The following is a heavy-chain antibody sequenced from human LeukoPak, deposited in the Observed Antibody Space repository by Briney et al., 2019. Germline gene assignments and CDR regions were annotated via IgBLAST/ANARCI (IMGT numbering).Heavy chain of an antibody. CDR2: MYTSGSH. Sequence: SEPLSLTCTLSGGSISSYYWSWIRQPPGKGLEWIGYMYTSGSHNYNPSLKSRVTISVDTSKNQFSLKLSSVTAADTAVYYCARLRVVVASTPTENYYYYMDVWGKGTTVTVSS. D-gene: IGHD2-15*01. CDR3: ARLRVVVASTPTENYYYYMDV. J-gene: IGHJ6*03. CDR1: GGSISSYY. V-gene: IGHV4-4*09.